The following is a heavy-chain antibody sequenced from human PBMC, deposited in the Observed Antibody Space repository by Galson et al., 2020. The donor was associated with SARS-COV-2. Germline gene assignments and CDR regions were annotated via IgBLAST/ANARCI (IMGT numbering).Heavy chain of an antibody. J-gene: IGHJ3*02. CDR2: IYYTGST. Sequence: SETLSLTCAVSGGSISSAGNSWNWIRQSPQRGLEWIGYIYYTGSTYYNPSLKSRVSMSIDTSKNHFSLKLSSVTAADMAVYYCAGVVRTDAFDIWGQGTTVTVSS. D-gene: IGHD2-21*01. CDR1: GGSISSAGNS. V-gene: IGHV4-30-4*07. CDR3: AGVVRTDAFDI.